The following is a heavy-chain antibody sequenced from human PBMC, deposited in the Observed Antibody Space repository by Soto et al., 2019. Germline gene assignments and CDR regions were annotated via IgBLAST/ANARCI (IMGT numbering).Heavy chain of an antibody. V-gene: IGHV1-69*13. CDR3: ARSPTLERTEIDYYDSSGPYYFDY. CDR1: GGTFSSYA. CDR2: IIPIFGTA. D-gene: IGHD3-22*01. J-gene: IGHJ4*01. Sequence: SVKVSCKASGGTFSSYAISWVRQAPGQGLEWMGGIIPIFGTANYAQKFQGRVTITADESTSTAYMELSSLRSEDTAVYYCARSPTLERTEIDYYDSSGPYYFDYWG.